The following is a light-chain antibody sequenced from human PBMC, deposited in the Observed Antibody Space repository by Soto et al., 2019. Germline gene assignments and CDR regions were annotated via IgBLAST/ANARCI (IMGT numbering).Light chain of an antibody. CDR1: SSNIGAGYD. CDR2: GNN. CDR3: QSYDSSLSGWV. J-gene: IGLJ3*02. V-gene: IGLV1-40*01. Sequence: QSVLTQPPSVSGAPGQRVTLSCTGSSSNIGAGYDVHWYQQLPGTAPKLLIYGNNNRPSGVPDRFSGSKSGTSASLAITGLQAEDEADYYCQSYDSSLSGWVFGGGTKLTVL.